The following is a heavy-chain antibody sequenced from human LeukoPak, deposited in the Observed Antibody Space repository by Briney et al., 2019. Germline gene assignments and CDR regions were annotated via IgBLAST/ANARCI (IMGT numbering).Heavy chain of an antibody. CDR3: ARSSLLHSNAMDV. CDR1: GFTFSSYA. Sequence: GRSLRLSCAASGFTFSSYAMHWVRQAPGKGLEWISYISSSSNVYYADSVKGRFTISRDNTKNSLYLQMSSLRDDDTAVYYCARSSLLHSNAMDVWGQGTTVTVSS. J-gene: IGHJ6*02. D-gene: IGHD5-18*01. V-gene: IGHV3-48*02. CDR2: ISSSSNV.